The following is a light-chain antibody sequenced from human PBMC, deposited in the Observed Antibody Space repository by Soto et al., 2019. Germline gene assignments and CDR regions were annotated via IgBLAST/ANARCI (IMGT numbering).Light chain of an antibody. CDR1: ESVSSSY. CDR2: GVS. Sequence: EIVLTQSPGTLSLSPGARATLSCRASESVSSSYLAWYQQKPGQAPRLLIYGVSTRATGIPDRFSGSGSGTDFTLTISRPDPEDFAVYYCQQYGTSPRTFGQGTKVDI. CDR3: QQYGTSPRT. J-gene: IGKJ1*01. V-gene: IGKV3-20*01.